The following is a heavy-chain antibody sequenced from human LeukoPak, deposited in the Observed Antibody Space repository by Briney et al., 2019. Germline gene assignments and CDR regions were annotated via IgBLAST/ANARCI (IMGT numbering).Heavy chain of an antibody. V-gene: IGHV1-69*04. CDR3: ARVNLQNWNQPPRPGRYYFDY. Sequence: SVTVSCKASGGTFISYAISWVRQARGQGVEWMGRIIPILGIANYAQKFHGRVTIPADKSTSTAYMELSSLRSEDTAVYYCARVNLQNWNQPPRPGRYYFDYWGQGTLVTVSS. CDR1: GGTFISYA. J-gene: IGHJ4*02. CDR2: IIPILGIA. D-gene: IGHD1-1*01.